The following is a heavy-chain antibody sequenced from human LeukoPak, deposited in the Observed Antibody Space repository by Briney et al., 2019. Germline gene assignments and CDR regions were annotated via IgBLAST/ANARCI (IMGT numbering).Heavy chain of an antibody. V-gene: IGHV3-7*01. CDR2: INQDGSEK. Sequence: GGSLRLSCAASGFAFSSYWMSWVRQAPGKGLEWVANINQDGSEKYYADSVKGRFTISRDSTKNSLYLQMNGLRAEDTAVFYCARDKGMDVWGQGSTVTVSS. CDR1: GFAFSSYW. CDR3: ARDKGMDV. J-gene: IGHJ6*02.